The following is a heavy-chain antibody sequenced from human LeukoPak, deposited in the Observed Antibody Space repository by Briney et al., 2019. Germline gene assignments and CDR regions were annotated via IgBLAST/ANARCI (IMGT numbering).Heavy chain of an antibody. CDR2: ISSYNGKT. CDR3: ASTGGYSGYEVYYYYYYMDV. J-gene: IGHJ6*03. V-gene: IGHV1-18*01. Sequence: ASVKVSCKASGYTFSSFGITWVRQAPGQGLEWMGWISSYNGKTYYAQKLQGRVTMTTDTSTNTAYMELRSLTSDDTAVFYCASTGGYSGYEVYYYYYYMDVWGKGTTVTVSS. D-gene: IGHD5-12*01. CDR1: GYTFSSFG.